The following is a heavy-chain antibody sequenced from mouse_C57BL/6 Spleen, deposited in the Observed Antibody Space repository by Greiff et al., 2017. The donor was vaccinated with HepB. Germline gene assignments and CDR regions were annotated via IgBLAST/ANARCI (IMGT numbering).Heavy chain of an antibody. D-gene: IGHD1-1*01. CDR2: ISSGGDYI. J-gene: IGHJ4*01. V-gene: IGHV5-9-1*02. Sequence: EVQRVESGEGLVKPGGSLKLSCAASGFTFSSYAMSWVRQTPEKRLEWVAYISSGGDYIYYADTVKGRFTISRDNARNTLYLQMSSLKSEDTAMYYCTSYYYGSSYDYYAMDYWGQGTSVTVSS. CDR3: TSYYYGSSYDYYAMDY. CDR1: GFTFSSYA.